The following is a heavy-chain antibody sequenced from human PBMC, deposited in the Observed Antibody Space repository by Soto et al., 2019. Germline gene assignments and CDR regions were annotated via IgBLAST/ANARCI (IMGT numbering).Heavy chain of an antibody. CDR3: TKGWLDY. D-gene: IGHD2-15*01. CDR1: RFTFDNYV. V-gene: IGHV3-23*01. CDR2: ISDSGGST. J-gene: IGHJ4*02. Sequence: EVYLLDSGGGLVQPGGSLRVSCVASRFTFDNYVMSWVRQAPGQGLEWVSSISDSGGSTYYADSVKGRFTISRDNSKNPLHLQMNSLRAEDTAVYYCTKGWLDYWGQGTLVTVSS.